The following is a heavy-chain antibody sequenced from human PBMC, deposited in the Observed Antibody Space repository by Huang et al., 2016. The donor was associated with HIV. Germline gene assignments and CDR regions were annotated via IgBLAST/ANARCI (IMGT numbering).Heavy chain of an antibody. V-gene: IGHV3-7*01. CDR3: ATKTAAMDI. CDR1: TFTFGAYW. CDR2: IKQDESEK. J-gene: IGHJ6*02. Sequence: VESGGRLVQPGGSIGLSCVGSTFTFGAYWMSWVRQSPRKGLEWVANIKQDESEKYYVESVKGRFNISRDNAKKVLFLEMNNVRVEDTATYYCATKTAAMDIWGQGTTVTVS. D-gene: IGHD1-7*01.